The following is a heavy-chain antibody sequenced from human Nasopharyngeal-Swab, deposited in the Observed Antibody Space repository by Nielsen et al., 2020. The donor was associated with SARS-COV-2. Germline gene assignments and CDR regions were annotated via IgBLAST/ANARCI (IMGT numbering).Heavy chain of an antibody. D-gene: IGHD6-19*01. Sequence: ASVKVPCKASGFNGDYLHWLRQSPGQGLEWMGWINANSGGTTYAQKFQGRVAMTRDTSTSTVYIELSSLRSDDTAVYYCARGPYTSGWYGPVFYGLDVWGQGTTVTVSS. CDR1: GFNGDY. V-gene: IGHV1-2*02. J-gene: IGHJ6*02. CDR2: INANSGGT. CDR3: ARGPYTSGWYGPVFYGLDV.